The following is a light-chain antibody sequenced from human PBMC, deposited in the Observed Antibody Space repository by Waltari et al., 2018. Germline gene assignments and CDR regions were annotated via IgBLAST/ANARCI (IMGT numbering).Light chain of an antibody. Sequence: QSALTQPRSVSGSPGQSVTISCAGTSRVVGGYDYVSWFQQHPGKVPKLLIYDVNGRPSDVPDRFSGSKSANTASLTISGLQTEDEADYYCCSFAGSYTYVFGSGTRVTVL. CDR1: SRVVGGYDY. CDR3: CSFAGSYTYV. J-gene: IGLJ1*01. V-gene: IGLV2-11*01. CDR2: DVN.